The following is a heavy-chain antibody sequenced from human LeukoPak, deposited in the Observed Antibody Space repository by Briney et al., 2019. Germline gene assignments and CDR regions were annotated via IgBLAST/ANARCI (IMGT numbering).Heavy chain of an antibody. CDR1: GGSISSSSYY. CDR2: IYYSGST. Sequence: SETLSLTCTVSGGSISSSSYYWGWIRQPPGKGLEWIGSIYYSGSTYYNPSLKSRVTMSVDTSKNQFSLKLSSVTAADTAVYYCARDHGSSWYRNWFDPWGQGTLVTVSS. J-gene: IGHJ5*02. D-gene: IGHD6-13*01. CDR3: ARDHGSSWYRNWFDP. V-gene: IGHV4-39*07.